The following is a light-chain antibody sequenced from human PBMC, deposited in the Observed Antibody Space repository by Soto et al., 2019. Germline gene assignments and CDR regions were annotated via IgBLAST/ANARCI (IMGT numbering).Light chain of an antibody. CDR2: GAS. CDR1: QSVATN. CDR3: QQYNNWPPWT. Sequence: EIVMTQSPATLSVSPGERATLSCRASQSVATNLAWYQQKPGQPPRLLIYGASTRATGIPDRFSGSGSGTEFTLTISRLQSEDFAVYYCQQYNNWPPWTFGQGTKVDIK. J-gene: IGKJ1*01. V-gene: IGKV3-15*01.